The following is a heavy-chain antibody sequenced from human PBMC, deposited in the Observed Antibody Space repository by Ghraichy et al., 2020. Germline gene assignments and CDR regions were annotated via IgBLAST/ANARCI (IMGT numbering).Heavy chain of an antibody. D-gene: IGHD6-13*01. Sequence: SETLSLTCTVSGGSISSNSYYWGWIRRPPGKGLEWLGSIYYSGSTYYNPSLKSRVTISVDTSKNQFSLKLSSVTAADTAVYYCARRLGGSSTWDYFDYWGQGTLITVSS. CDR2: IYYSGST. CDR3: ARRLGGSSTWDYFDY. CDR1: GGSISSNSYY. J-gene: IGHJ4*02. V-gene: IGHV4-39*01.